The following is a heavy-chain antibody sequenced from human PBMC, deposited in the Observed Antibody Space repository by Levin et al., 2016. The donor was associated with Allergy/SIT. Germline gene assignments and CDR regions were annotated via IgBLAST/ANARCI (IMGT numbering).Heavy chain of an antibody. Sequence: SETLSLTCTVSGGSISSYYWSWIRQPPGKGLEWIGYIYYSGSTNYNPSLKSRVTISVDTSKNQFSLKLSSVTAADTAVYYCARDVRVAAAGTKKYYYYYMDVWGKGTTVTVSS. J-gene: IGHJ6*03. D-gene: IGHD6-13*01. CDR1: GGSISSYY. V-gene: IGHV4-59*01. CDR2: IYYSGST. CDR3: ARDVRVAAAGTKKYYYYYMDV.